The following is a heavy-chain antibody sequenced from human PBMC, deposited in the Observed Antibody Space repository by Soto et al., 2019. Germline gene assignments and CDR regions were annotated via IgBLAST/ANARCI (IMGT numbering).Heavy chain of an antibody. Sequence: GGSLRLSCGAYGLSVGENYMGWVRQAQGRGLEWVSVMYAGGDTHYADYVKGRFTIPRDKSENTLYLQRNSLGDEDTGVYVCVSRIPCWGFDYWGLGTLVTVSS. J-gene: IGHJ4*01. CDR1: GLSVGENY. V-gene: IGHV3-53*01. CDR2: MYAGGDT. CDR3: VSRIPCWGFDY. D-gene: IGHD3-16*01.